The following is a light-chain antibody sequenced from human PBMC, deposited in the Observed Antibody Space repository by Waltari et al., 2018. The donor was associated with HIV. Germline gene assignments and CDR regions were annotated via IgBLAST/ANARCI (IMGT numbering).Light chain of an antibody. V-gene: IGLV1-40*01. CDR2: SDN. J-gene: IGLJ1*01. CDR1: SSNIGAGYD. CDR3: QSYDSSLSAYV. Sequence: QSVLTQSPSVSGAPGQRVTISCTGTSSNIGAGYDVHWFQHLPGTAPKLLVYSDNNRPSGVPDRFSASKSGTSASLASSGLQVDDEATYYCQSYDSSLSAYVFGPGTKVTVL.